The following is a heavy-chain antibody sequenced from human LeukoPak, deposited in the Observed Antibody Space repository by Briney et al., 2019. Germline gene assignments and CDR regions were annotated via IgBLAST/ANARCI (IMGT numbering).Heavy chain of an antibody. V-gene: IGHV1-2*02. CDR3: ARLLGIAVAGTPY. D-gene: IGHD6-19*01. CDR2: TNLNSGGT. Sequence: GASVTVSCKGSGYTFTGYYLHLVRQAPAQGLEWMGWTNLNSGGTNYAQKFQGRVTMTRDTSISTAYMELSRLRSDDTAVYYCARLLGIAVAGTPYGGQGTLVTVSS. J-gene: IGHJ4*02. CDR1: GYTFTGYY.